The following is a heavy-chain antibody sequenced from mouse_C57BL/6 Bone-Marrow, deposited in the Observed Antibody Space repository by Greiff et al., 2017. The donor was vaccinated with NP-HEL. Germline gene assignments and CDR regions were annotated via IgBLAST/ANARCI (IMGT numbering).Heavy chain of an antibody. CDR1: GFSLTSYG. D-gene: IGHD1-1*01. J-gene: IGHJ1*03. Sequence: QVQLKESGPGLVQPSQSLSITCTVSGFSLTSYGVHWVRQSPGKGLEWLGVIWRGGSTDYNAAFMSRLSITKDNSKSQVFFKMNSLQADDTAIYYCANLITTVERWYFDVWGTGTTVTVSS. CDR3: ANLITTVERWYFDV. V-gene: IGHV2-5*01. CDR2: IWRGGST.